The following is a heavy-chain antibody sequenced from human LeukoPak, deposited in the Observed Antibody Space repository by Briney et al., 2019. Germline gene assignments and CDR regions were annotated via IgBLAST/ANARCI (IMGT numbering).Heavy chain of an antibody. V-gene: IGHV1-2*02. CDR1: GYSFTGYY. CDR3: ASLGMYRSSEHFDY. Sequence: ASVKVSCKASGYSFTGYYMHWVRQAPGQGPEWMGWINPNSGGTDYAQKFQGRVTMTRDTSISTAYMELSSLGSDDTAVYYCASLGMYRSSEHFDYWGQGTLVTVSS. CDR2: INPNSGGT. D-gene: IGHD6-6*01. J-gene: IGHJ4*02.